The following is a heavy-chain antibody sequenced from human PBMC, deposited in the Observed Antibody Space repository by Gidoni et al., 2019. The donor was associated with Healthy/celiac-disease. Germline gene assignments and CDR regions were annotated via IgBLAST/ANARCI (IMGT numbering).Heavy chain of an antibody. CDR2: IGGSGGST. V-gene: IGHV3-23*01. D-gene: IGHD3-3*01. J-gene: IGHJ4*02. CDR1: GFTFSSYA. CDR3: AKFFPPN. Sequence: QLLGSGGGWVQLGGSLSPSCPASGFTFSSYAMSWVRQAPRKGLEWVSAIGGSGGSTYYADAVKGRFTISRDNSKNTLYLQMNSLRAEDTAVYYCAKFFPPNWGQGTLVTVSS.